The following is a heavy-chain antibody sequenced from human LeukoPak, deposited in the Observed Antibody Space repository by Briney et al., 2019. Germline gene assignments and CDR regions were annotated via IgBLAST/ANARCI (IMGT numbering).Heavy chain of an antibody. Sequence: SVKVSCKASGGTFSSYAISRVRQAPGQELEWMGGIIPIFGTANYAQKFQGRVTITTDESTSPAYMELSSLRSEDTAVYYCARGDPYSSSLFDPWGQGTLVTVSS. CDR2: IIPIFGTA. D-gene: IGHD6-13*01. CDR1: GGTFSSYA. J-gene: IGHJ5*02. V-gene: IGHV1-69*05. CDR3: ARGDPYSSSLFDP.